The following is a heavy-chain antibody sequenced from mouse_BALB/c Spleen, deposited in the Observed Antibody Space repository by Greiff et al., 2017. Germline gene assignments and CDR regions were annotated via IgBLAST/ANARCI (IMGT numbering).Heavy chain of an antibody. CDR1: GFTFTDYY. J-gene: IGHJ4*01. CDR3: ARAPYCRYGDAMDY. Sequence: EVKLVESGGGLVQPGGSLRLSCATSGFTFTDYYMSWVRQPPGKALEWLGFIRNKANGYTTEYSASVKGRFTISRDNSQSILYLQMNTLRAEDSATYYCARAPYCRYGDAMDYWGQGTSVTVSS. D-gene: IGHD2-14*01. V-gene: IGHV7-3*02. CDR2: IRNKANGYTT.